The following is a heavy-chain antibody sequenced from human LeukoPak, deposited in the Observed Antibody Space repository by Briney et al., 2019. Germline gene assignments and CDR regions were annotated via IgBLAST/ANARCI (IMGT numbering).Heavy chain of an antibody. CDR2: IYYSGST. CDR1: GGSISSGDYY. Sequence: SETLSLTCTVSGGSISSGDYYWSWIRQPPGKGLEWFGYIYYSGSTYYNPSLKSRVTISVDTSKNQFSLKLSSVTAADTAVYYCARGDPSITMIVVWGQGTLVTVSS. CDR3: ARGDPSITMIVV. D-gene: IGHD3-22*01. V-gene: IGHV4-30-4*08. J-gene: IGHJ1*01.